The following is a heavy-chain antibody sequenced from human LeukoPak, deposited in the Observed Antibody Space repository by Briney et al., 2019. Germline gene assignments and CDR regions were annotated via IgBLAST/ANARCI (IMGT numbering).Heavy chain of an antibody. J-gene: IGHJ4*02. V-gene: IGHV3-23*01. D-gene: IGHD3-9*01. Sequence: GGSLRLSCAASGFTFSSYAMTWVRQAPGKGLEWVSTISGSGGSTYYADSVKGRFTISRDNSKNTLHLQMNSLRAEDTAVYYCAREITQTELRYFDWCIDYWGQGTLVTVSS. CDR3: AREITQTELRYFDWCIDY. CDR2: ISGSGGST. CDR1: GFTFSSYA.